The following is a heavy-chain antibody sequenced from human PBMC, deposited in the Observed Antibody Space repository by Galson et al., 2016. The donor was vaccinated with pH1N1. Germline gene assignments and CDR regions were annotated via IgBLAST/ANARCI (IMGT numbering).Heavy chain of an antibody. CDR1: GYTFTTYG. CDR2: ISTYTGHA. J-gene: IGHJ4*02. CDR3: ASRRIIECSGGCCYLDS. Sequence: SVKVSCKASGYTFTTYGIDWVRQAPGQGLEWMGWISTYTGHAKYAQKFQGRLTLTTDPFTNIAYMDLGSLTSDDTATYFCASRRIIECSGGCCYLDSWGQGTLVTVSS. D-gene: IGHD2-15*01. V-gene: IGHV1-18*01.